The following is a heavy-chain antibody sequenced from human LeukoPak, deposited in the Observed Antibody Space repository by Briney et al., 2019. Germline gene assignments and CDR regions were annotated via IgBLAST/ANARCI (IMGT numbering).Heavy chain of an antibody. D-gene: IGHD3-9*01. CDR2: ISAYNGNANYGNT. CDR1: GYIFTSYG. CDR3: ARDLSYDILTGYYTPFHY. V-gene: IGHV1-18*01. Sequence: ASVKVSCKASGYIFTSYGISWVRQAPGQGLEWMGWISAYNGNANYGNTNYAQKLQGRVTMTTDTSTSTAYMELRSLRSDDTAVYYCARDLSYDILTGYYTPFHYWGQGTLVTVSS. J-gene: IGHJ4*02.